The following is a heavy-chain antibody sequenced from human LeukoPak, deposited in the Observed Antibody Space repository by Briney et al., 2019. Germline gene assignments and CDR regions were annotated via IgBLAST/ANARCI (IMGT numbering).Heavy chain of an antibody. V-gene: IGHV3-48*03. CDR3: ARDRSLWFGVDYYYYGMDV. D-gene: IGHD3-10*01. Sequence: GGTLRLSCAASGFTFSSYEMNWVRQAPGKGLEWGSYISSSGSTIYYADSVKGRFTISRDNAKNSLYLQMNSLRAEDTAVYYCARDRSLWFGVDYYYYGMDVWGKGTTVTVSS. CDR2: ISSSGSTI. J-gene: IGHJ6*04. CDR1: GFTFSSYE.